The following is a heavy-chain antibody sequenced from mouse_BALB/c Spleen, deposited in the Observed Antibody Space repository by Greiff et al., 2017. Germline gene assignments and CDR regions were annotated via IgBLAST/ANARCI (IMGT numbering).Heavy chain of an antibody. CDR1: GYSFTSYYA. J-gene: IGHJ2*01. D-gene: IGHD1-1*01. V-gene: IGHV3-2*02. CDR2: ISYSGST. CDR3: ARDAVVAPYCDY. Sequence: EVQLQQSGPGLVKPSQSLSLTCTVTGYSFTSYYAWNWIRQFPGNKLEWMGYISYSGSTSYNPSIKSRISITRDTSKNQFFLQLNSVTTEDTATYYCARDAVVAPYCDYWGQGTTLTVSS.